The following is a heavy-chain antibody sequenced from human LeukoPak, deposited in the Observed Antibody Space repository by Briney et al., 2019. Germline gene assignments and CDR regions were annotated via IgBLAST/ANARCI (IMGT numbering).Heavy chain of an antibody. Sequence: SGTLSLTCGVSGGSLTNTNYWTLVRRPPGKGLEWIGEVNLQGSTNYNPSLMGRVAISVDTSENHISLQLTSVTAADTAVYYCAREGGPYRPLDYSGQGTLVTVSS. CDR1: GGSLTNTNY. V-gene: IGHV4-4*02. J-gene: IGHJ4*02. CDR3: AREGGPYRPLDY. CDR2: VNLQGST.